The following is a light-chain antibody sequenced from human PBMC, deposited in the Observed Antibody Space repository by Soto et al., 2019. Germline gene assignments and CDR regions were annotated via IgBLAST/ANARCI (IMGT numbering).Light chain of an antibody. Sequence: DIQMTQSPSTLSASVGDRVTITCLASQSISSWLAWYQLKPGKPPRLLIYAASSLQSGVPSRFSGSGSGTDFTLTISCLQSEDFATYYCQQYYSYPRTFGQGTKVDIK. V-gene: IGKV1-5*01. CDR3: QQYYSYPRT. CDR2: AAS. J-gene: IGKJ1*01. CDR1: QSISSW.